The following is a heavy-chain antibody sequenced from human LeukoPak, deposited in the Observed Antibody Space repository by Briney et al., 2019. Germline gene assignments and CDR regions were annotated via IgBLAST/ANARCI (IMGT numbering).Heavy chain of an antibody. Sequence: ASVTVSCKASGYTFTIYYMHWVRQAPGQGLEWMGIINPSGGSTSYAQKFQGRVTMTRDTSTSAVYMELSSLRSEDTAVYYCARGYSNYVTDVWGKGTTVTVSS. V-gene: IGHV1-46*01. CDR3: ARGYSNYVTDV. D-gene: IGHD4-11*01. CDR1: GYTFTIYY. CDR2: INPSGGST. J-gene: IGHJ6*04.